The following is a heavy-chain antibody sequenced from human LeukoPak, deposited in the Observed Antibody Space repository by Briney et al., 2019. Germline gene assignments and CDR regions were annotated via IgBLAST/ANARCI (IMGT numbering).Heavy chain of an antibody. CDR1: GYTFTSYA. CDR2: IKAGNDNT. Sequence: GASVKVSCTASGYTFTSYAMHWVRQAPGQRLEWMGWIKAGNDNTKYSQKFQGRVTITRDTSASTAYMELSSLRSEDTAVYYCAVEVLLKARGAFDIWGQGTMVTVSS. CDR3: AVEVLLKARGAFDI. D-gene: IGHD3-10*01. J-gene: IGHJ3*02. V-gene: IGHV1-3*01.